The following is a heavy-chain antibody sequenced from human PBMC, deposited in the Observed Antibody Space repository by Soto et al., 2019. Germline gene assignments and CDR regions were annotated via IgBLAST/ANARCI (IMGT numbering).Heavy chain of an antibody. V-gene: IGHV4-59*08. Sequence: QVQLQESGPGLVKPSETLSLTCTVSGGSINSYCWSWIRQPPGKGLEWIAYIFDSGNANYNPSLKSRVTISVDTSKNQFALKLISVTAADTAVYYCARHRWTTVAKFYFDNWGQAALVTVSS. D-gene: IGHD4-4*01. CDR1: GGSINSYC. J-gene: IGHJ4*02. CDR3: ARHRWTTVAKFYFDN. CDR2: IFDSGNA.